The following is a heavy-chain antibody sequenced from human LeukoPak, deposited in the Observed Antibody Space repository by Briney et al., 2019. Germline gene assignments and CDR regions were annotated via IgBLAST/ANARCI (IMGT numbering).Heavy chain of an antibody. CDR2: IYYSGST. CDR3: AREKRGSRSYSLRPHSFEP. J-gene: IGHJ5*02. V-gene: IGHV4-39*07. CDR1: GGSISSSSYY. Sequence: PSETLSLTCTISGGSISSSSYYWGWIRQPPGKGLEWIGNIYYSGSTYYNPSLKSRVTISLDTSKNQFSLKLSSVSAADTAVYYCAREKRGSRSYSLRPHSFEPWGQGTLVTVSS. D-gene: IGHD3-10*01.